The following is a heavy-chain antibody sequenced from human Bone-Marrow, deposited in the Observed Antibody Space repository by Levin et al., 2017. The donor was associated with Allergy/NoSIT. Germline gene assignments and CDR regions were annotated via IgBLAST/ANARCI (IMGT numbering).Heavy chain of an antibody. CDR3: ATWRRIYNRPSLGYHYYVDV. CDR2: IYWDNDK. CDR1: GFSLTTIGVG. J-gene: IGHJ6*02. V-gene: IGHV2-5*02. D-gene: IGHD5-12*01. Sequence: SGPTLVKPTQTLTLTCTVSGFSLTTIGVGVTWIRQPPGKALEWLALIYWDNDKRYSPSLRNRLAITKDTSKDQVVLTMTNVDPTDTASYYCATWRRIYNRPSLGYHYYVDVWGQGTTVTVSS.